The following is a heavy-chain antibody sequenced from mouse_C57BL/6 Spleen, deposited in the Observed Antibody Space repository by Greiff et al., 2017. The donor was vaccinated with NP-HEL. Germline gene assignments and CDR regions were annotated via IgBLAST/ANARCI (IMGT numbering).Heavy chain of an antibody. CDR1: GYTFTSYW. Sequence: QVQLQQSGAELAKPGASVKLSCKASGYTFTSYWMHWVKQRPGQGLEWIGYINPSSGYTKYNQKFKDKATLTADKSSSTAYMQLSSLTYEDSAVYYCAIIYYDYDDYFDYWGQGTTLTVSS. CDR2: INPSSGYT. CDR3: AIIYYDYDDYFDY. J-gene: IGHJ2*01. V-gene: IGHV1-7*01. D-gene: IGHD2-4*01.